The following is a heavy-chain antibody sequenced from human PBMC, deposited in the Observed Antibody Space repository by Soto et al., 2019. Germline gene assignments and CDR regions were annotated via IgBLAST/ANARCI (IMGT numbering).Heavy chain of an antibody. CDR3: ARARTVGVEFWFDP. D-gene: IGHD4-4*01. CDR1: GGSINSGCYS. CDR2: IYHRGDT. Sequence: SETLSLTCAVSGGSINSGCYSWNWIRQPPGKGLEWIGHIYHRGDTYYNPSLKSRVTISVDRSKNQISLNLNSVTAADTAVYFCARARTVGVEFWFDPWGQGTMVTVSS. V-gene: IGHV4-30-2*01. J-gene: IGHJ5*02.